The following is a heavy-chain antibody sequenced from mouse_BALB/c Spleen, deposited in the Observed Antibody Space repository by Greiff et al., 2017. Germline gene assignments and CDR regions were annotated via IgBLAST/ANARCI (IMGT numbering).Heavy chain of an antibody. V-gene: IGHV5-6-4*01. J-gene: IGHJ2*01. Sequence: EVKLMESGGGLVKPGGSLKLSCAASGFTFSSYAMSWVRQSPEKRLEWVAEISSGGSYTYYPDSVKGRFTISRDNAKNTLYLQMSSLKSEDTAMYYCTRDYYGSSYFDYWGQGTTLTVSS. D-gene: IGHD1-1*01. CDR3: TRDYYGSSYFDY. CDR1: GFTFSSYA. CDR2: ISSGGSYT.